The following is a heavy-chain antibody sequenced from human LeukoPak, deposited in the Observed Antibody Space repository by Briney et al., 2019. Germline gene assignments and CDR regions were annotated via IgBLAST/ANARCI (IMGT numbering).Heavy chain of an antibody. V-gene: IGHV1-2*02. J-gene: IGHJ4*02. D-gene: IGHD5-12*01. CDR1: GYTFTGYY. CDR3: ARVHPGYSGYEDDY. CDR2: INPNSGGT. Sequence: GASVKVSCKASGYTFTGYYLHWVRQAPGQGLEWMGWINPNSGGTNYAQKFQGRVTMTRDTSISTAYMELSRLRSDDTAVYYCARVHPGYSGYEDDYWGQGTLVTVSS.